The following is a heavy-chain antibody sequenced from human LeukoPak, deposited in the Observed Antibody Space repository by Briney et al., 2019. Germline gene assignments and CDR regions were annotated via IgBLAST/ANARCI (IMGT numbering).Heavy chain of an antibody. J-gene: IGHJ4*02. CDR3: AKSRLPYYYDSSGYYRLDY. CDR2: ISGSGSST. CDR1: GFTFNNYA. V-gene: IGHV3-23*01. D-gene: IGHD3-22*01. Sequence: GGSLRLSCAASGFTFNNYAMTWVRQAPGKGLEWVSAISGSGSSTYYADSVKGRFTISRDNSKNTLYLQMNSLRAEDTAVYYCAKSRLPYYYDSSGYYRLDYWGQGTLVTVSS.